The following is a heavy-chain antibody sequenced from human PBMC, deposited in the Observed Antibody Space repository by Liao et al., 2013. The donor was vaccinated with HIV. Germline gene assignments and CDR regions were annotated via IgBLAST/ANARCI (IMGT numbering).Heavy chain of an antibody. V-gene: IGHV4-4*07. CDR1: GASISSYY. J-gene: IGHJ4*02. CDR3: AREGSSGLDY. D-gene: IGHD6-19*01. CDR2: ISTSGRI. Sequence: QVQLQESGPGLVKPSETLSLTCTVSGASISSYYWSWIRQPPGKGLEWIGRISTSGRIHYSPSLRSRVSISVDTSKNQFSLRLTSVTAADTAVYYCAREGSSGLDYWGQGTLVTVSS.